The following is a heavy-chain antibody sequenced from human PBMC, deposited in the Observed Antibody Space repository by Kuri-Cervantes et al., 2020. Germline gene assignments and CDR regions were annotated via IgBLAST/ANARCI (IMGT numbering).Heavy chain of an antibody. D-gene: IGHD3-22*01. CDR3: ARLATYYYDSSDFDP. CDR1: GGSISSYY. J-gene: IGHJ5*02. Sequence: ESLKISCTVSGGSISSYYWSWIRQPPGEGLEWIGEINHSGSTNYNPSLKSRVTISVDTSKKQFSLKLSSVTAADTAVYYCARLATYYYDSSDFDPWGQGTLVTVSS. CDR2: INHSGST. V-gene: IGHV4-34*01.